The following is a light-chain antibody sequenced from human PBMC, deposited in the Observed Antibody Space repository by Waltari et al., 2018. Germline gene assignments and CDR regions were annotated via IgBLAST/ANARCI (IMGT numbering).Light chain of an antibody. CDR1: ASNTRHNL. V-gene: IGLV1-44*01. CDR2: RSD. CDR3: AAWDDSLNGHWV. J-gene: IGLJ3*02. Sequence: QSVLTQPPSASGPPGQRVTISCSGRASNTRHNLVNWYQQLPGKAPKLIIYRSDQRPSGVPDRFSGSKSGTSGSLAISGLQSEDEADYYCAAWDDSLNGHWVFGGGTKVTVL.